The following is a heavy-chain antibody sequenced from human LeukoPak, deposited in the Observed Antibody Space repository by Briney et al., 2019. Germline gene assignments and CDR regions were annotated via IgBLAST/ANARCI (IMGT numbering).Heavy chain of an antibody. CDR2: IYYSGST. Sequence: SETLSLTCAVYNGSLSEYCWSWIRQPPGKGLEWIGTIYYSGSTYYNPSLKSRVTISVDTSKNQFSLSLRSVTAADTALYFCARQDYVTSYFDPWGQGTLVSVSS. J-gene: IGHJ5*02. D-gene: IGHD4-17*01. CDR1: NGSLSEYC. CDR3: ARQDYVTSYFDP. V-gene: IGHV4-34*11.